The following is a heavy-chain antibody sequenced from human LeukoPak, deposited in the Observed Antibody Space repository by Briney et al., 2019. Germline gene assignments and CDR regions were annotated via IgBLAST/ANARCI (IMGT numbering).Heavy chain of an antibody. Sequence: PSETLSLTCTVSGGSISNSIYSWGWIRQAPGKGLEWIGNIYFSGKTYYNPSLKSRVTISVDTSKNRISLKVTSVTAADTAVFYCARARLKLRFDPRYSYTDVWGKGTTVTVSS. CDR3: ARARLKLRFDPRYSYTDV. CDR1: GGSISNSIYS. CDR2: IYFSGKT. V-gene: IGHV4-39*01. D-gene: IGHD3-3*01. J-gene: IGHJ6*03.